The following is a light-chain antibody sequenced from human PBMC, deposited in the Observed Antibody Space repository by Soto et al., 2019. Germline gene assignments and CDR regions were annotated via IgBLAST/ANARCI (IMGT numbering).Light chain of an antibody. CDR2: AAS. V-gene: IGKV3-15*01. J-gene: IGKJ1*01. CDR1: QGVSSN. Sequence: EIVVTQSPAPPSVSPGEGATLCRRASQGVSSNLAWYQQIPGQAPRLLIYAASTRATGIPPRFSGSGFGTEFILTISSLQSEDFAVYYCQQYNDWWTFGQGTTVDI. CDR3: QQYNDWWT.